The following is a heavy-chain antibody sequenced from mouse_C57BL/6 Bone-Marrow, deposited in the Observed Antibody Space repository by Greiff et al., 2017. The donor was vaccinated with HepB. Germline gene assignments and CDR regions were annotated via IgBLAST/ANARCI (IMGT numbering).Heavy chain of an antibody. Sequence: VKLMESGAELARPGASVKLSCKASGYTFTSYGISWVKQRTGQGLEWIGEIYPRSGNTYYNEKFKGKATLTADKSSSTAYMELRSLTSEDSAVYFCATYSNYSYWGQGTTLTVSS. V-gene: IGHV1-81*01. CDR1: GYTFTSYG. CDR3: ATYSNYSY. J-gene: IGHJ2*01. CDR2: IYPRSGNT. D-gene: IGHD2-5*01.